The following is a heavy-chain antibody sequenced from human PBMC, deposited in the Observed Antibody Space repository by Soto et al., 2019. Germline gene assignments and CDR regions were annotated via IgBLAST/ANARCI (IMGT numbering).Heavy chain of an antibody. CDR2: FDPEDGET. J-gene: IGHJ6*02. V-gene: IGHV1-24*01. CDR1: GYTLTELS. Sequence: ASVKVSCKVSGYTLTELSMHWVRQAPGKGLEWMGGFDPEDGETIYAQKFQGRVTMTEDTSTDTAYMELSSLRSEDTAVYYCATAEYGGYYYYYGMDVWGQGTTVTVSS. CDR3: ATAEYGGYYYYYGMDV. D-gene: IGHD4-17*01.